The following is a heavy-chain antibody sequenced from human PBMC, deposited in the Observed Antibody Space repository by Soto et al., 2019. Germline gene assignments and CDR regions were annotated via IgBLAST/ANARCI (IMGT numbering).Heavy chain of an antibody. CDR1: GGSISSGDYH. V-gene: IGHV4-30-4*01. CDR3: ARGHTRGYSGYDLNWFDP. D-gene: IGHD5-12*01. J-gene: IGHJ5*02. CDR2: IYYSGST. Sequence: SETLSLTCTVSGGSISSGDYHWSWIRQPPGKGLEWIGYIYYSGSTYYNPSLKSRVTISVDTSKNQFSLKLSSVTAADTAVYYCARGHTRGYSGYDLNWFDPWGQGTLVTVSS.